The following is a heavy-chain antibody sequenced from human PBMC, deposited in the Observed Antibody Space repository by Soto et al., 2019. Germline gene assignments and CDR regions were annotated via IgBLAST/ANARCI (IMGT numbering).Heavy chain of an antibody. V-gene: IGHV4-59*01. J-gene: IGHJ5*02. CDR3: ARENLWFGELSGWFDP. Sequence: PSETLSLTCTVPGGSISSYYWSWIRQPPGKGLEWIGYIYYSGSTNYNPSLKSRVTISVDTSKNQFSLKLSSVTAADTAVYYCARENLWFGELSGWFDPWGQGTLVTVSS. CDR1: GGSISSYY. CDR2: IYYSGST. D-gene: IGHD3-10*01.